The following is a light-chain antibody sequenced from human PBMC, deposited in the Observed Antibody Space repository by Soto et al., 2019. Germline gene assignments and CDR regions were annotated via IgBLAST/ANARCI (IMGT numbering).Light chain of an antibody. J-gene: IGKJ4*01. CDR1: QSINSH. CDR3: QQCDSTPQT. CDR2: TTS. V-gene: IGKV1-39*01. Sequence: DIQMTQSPSSLSASVGDRVTITCRASQSINSHLNWYQKKPGKAPKLLIHTTSSLQSGVPSRFSGSGTGTAFSLTISSLQPEDFATYYCQQCDSTPQTFGGGTKVEI.